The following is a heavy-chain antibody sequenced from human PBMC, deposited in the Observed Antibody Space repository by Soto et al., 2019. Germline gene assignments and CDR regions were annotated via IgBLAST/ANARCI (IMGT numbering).Heavy chain of an antibody. J-gene: IGHJ4*02. CDR2: ISGSGGST. D-gene: IGHD6-13*01. CDR3: AKDIFRRAAGHYFDY. Sequence: EVQLLESGGGLVQPGGSLRLSCAASGFTISSYAISWVRQPPGSGLECVSAISGSGGSTYYADSVKGRFTICRDKSKHPLYRQMNSLRAEDTAVYYCAKDIFRRAAGHYFDYWGQGTLVTVSS. V-gene: IGHV3-23*01. CDR1: GFTISSYA.